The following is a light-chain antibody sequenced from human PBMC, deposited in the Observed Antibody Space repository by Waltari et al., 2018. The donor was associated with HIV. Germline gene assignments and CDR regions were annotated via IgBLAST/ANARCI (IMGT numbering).Light chain of an antibody. CDR1: SSDVGGYNY. CDR3: CSYAGTSTWV. J-gene: IGLJ3*02. Sequence: QSALTQPASVSGSPGQSITISCTGTSSDVGGYNYVSWYQQHPGKAPKSLIYDVSKRPSGVSIRFSGSKSGNTASLTISGLQAEDEADYYCCSYAGTSTWVFGGGTQLTVL. V-gene: IGLV2-23*02. CDR2: DVS.